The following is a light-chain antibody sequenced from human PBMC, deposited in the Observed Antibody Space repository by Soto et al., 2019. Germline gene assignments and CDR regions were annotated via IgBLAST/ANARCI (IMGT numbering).Light chain of an antibody. CDR3: QLYENLPT. CDR1: QNIYNY. Sequence: ILLSMTATNLSALVGDWVTLTCQASQNIYNYLNWYQQMPGRAPKLLIYDASNLEAGVPSRLRGSGSGTDFTFTISRLPPEDIATYYCQLYENLPTFGQGTRLDIK. CDR2: DAS. V-gene: IGKV1-33*01. J-gene: IGKJ5*01.